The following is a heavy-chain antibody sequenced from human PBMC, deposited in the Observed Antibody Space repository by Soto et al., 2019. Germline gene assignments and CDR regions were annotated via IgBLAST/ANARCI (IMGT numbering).Heavy chain of an antibody. D-gene: IGHD1-26*01. J-gene: IGHJ4*02. CDR3: VKEYPGSGSYL. CDR2: ISSDGSNK. Sequence: QVQLVESGGGVVQPGMSLTLSCAVSGFTFRSYGMHWVRQAPGKGLEWVAIISSDGSNKYYADSVKGRFTISRDNSKNTLDLQMNSLRAEDTAVYYCVKEYPGSGSYLWGQGTLVTVSS. CDR1: GFTFRSYG. V-gene: IGHV3-30*18.